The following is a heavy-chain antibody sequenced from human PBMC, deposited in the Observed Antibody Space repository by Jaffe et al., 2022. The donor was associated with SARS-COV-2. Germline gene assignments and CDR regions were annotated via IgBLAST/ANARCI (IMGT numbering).Heavy chain of an antibody. Sequence: EVQLVESGGGLVKPGGSLRLSCAASGFTFSSYSMNWVRQAPGKGLEWVSSISSSSSYIYYADSVKGRFTISRDNAKNSLYLQMNSLRAEDTAVYYCAREGETSVGDAFDIWGQGTMVTVSS. D-gene: IGHD3-16*01. V-gene: IGHV3-21*01. CDR2: ISSSSSYI. CDR3: AREGETSVGDAFDI. CDR1: GFTFSSYS. J-gene: IGHJ3*02.